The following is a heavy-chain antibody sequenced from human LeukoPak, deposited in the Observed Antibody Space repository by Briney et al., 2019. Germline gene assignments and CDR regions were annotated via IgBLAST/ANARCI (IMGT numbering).Heavy chain of an antibody. D-gene: IGHD4-17*01. Sequence: GGSLRLSCAASGFAFSRYANHWVRQAPGKGLEWVAVISYDGSNQDCADSVKGRFTISRDNSKNTLYLHMNSLRPEDTSVYYRAREGDYGDAVAFDIWGQGTMVTVSS. V-gene: IGHV3-30*04. CDR3: AREGDYGDAVAFDI. J-gene: IGHJ3*02. CDR1: GFAFSRYA. CDR2: ISYDGSNQ.